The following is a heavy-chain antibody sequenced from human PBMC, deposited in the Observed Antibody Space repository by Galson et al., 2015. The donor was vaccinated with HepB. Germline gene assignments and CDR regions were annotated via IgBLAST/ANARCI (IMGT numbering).Heavy chain of an antibody. CDR2: IKSRAAGGTT. Sequence: SLRLSCAASGLTFRSYAMHWVRQVPGKGLECVARIKSRAAGGTTDYAAPVKGRFTISRDDSTSTLYLQMNSLKTEDTAVYYCNPDTPPDWVFDYWGQGALVTVSS. D-gene: IGHD3-9*01. V-gene: IGHV3-15*01. CDR1: GLTFRSYA. J-gene: IGHJ4*02. CDR3: NPDTPPDWVFDY.